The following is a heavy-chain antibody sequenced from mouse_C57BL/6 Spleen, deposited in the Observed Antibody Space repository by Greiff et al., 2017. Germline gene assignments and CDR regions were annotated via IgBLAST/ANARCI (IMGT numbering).Heavy chain of an antibody. CDR1: GYAFSSSW. J-gene: IGHJ3*01. CDR2: IYPGDGDT. D-gene: IGHD2-1*01. V-gene: IGHV1-82*01. CDR3: ARSGGNALAY. Sequence: VQLQQSGPELVKPGASVKISCTASGYAFSSSWMNWVKQRPGKGLEWIGRIYPGDGDTNYNGKFKGKATLTADKSSSTAYMQLSSLTSEDSAVYCCARSGGNALAYWGQGTLVTVSA.